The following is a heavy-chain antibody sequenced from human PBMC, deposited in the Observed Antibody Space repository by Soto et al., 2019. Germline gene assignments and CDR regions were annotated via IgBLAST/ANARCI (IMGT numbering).Heavy chain of an antibody. Sequence: QMQLVQSGAEVKKPGASVKVSCKASGYTFTSYDINWVRQATGQGLEWMGWMNPNSGNTGYAQKFQGRVTMTRNTSISTAYMELSSLRSEDTAVYYCARAHYYDSSGYYPNFDYWGQGTLVTVSS. J-gene: IGHJ4*02. CDR1: GYTFTSYD. CDR2: MNPNSGNT. D-gene: IGHD3-22*01. CDR3: ARAHYYDSSGYYPNFDY. V-gene: IGHV1-8*01.